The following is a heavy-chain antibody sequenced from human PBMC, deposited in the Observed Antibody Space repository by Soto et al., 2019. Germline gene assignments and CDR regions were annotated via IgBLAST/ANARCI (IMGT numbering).Heavy chain of an antibody. CDR1: GGTFSSYA. Sequence: ASVKVSCKASGGTFSSYAISWVRQAPGQGLEWMGGIIPIFGTANYAQKFQGRVTITADESTSTAYMELGSLRSEETAGYYCASPGITMVRGTPPVVWGQGTLVTVSS. J-gene: IGHJ4*02. CDR3: ASPGITMVRGTPPVV. CDR2: IIPIFGTA. D-gene: IGHD3-10*01. V-gene: IGHV1-69*13.